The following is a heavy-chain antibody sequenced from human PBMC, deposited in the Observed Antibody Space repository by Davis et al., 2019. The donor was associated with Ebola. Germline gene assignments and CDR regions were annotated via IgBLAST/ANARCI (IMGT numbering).Heavy chain of an antibody. CDR2: IYRDGRM. V-gene: IGHV3-53*01. CDR1: GFIVSDKY. Sequence: GGSLRLSCAASGFIVSDKYMSWVRQAPGKGLEWVSVIYRDGRMYHADSVKGRFTISRDNSKNSLYLQLNSLRAEDTAVYYCARSKSLAYCGGGCYPNLDYWGQGTLVTVSS. J-gene: IGHJ4*02. CDR3: ARSKSLAYCGGGCYPNLDY. D-gene: IGHD2-21*02.